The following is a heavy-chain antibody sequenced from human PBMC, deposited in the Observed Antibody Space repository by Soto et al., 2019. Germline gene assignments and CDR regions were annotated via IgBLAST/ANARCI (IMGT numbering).Heavy chain of an antibody. CDR1: GFTFSSYE. D-gene: IGHD5-12*01. Sequence: EVQLVESGGGLVQPGGSLRLSCAASGFTFSSYEMNWVRQAPGKGLEWVSYISSSGSTIYYADSVKGRFTISRDNAKNSLYLQMNSLRAEDTVVYYCARENIVADYWGQGTLVTVSS. CDR3: ARENIVADY. J-gene: IGHJ4*02. V-gene: IGHV3-48*03. CDR2: ISSSGSTI.